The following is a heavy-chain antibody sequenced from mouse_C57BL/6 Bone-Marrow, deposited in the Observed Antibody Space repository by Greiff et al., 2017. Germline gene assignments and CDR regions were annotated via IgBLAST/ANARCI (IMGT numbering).Heavy chain of an antibody. Sequence: DVKLVESGPGLVKPSQSLSLTCSVTGYSITSGYYWNWIRQFPGNKLEWMGYISYDGSNNYNPSLKNRISITRDTSKNQFFLKLNSVTTEDTATYYCARAYYGSPWYFDVWGTGTTVTVSS. CDR1: GYSITSGYY. V-gene: IGHV3-6*01. J-gene: IGHJ1*03. CDR3: ARAYYGSPWYFDV. CDR2: ISYDGSN. D-gene: IGHD1-1*01.